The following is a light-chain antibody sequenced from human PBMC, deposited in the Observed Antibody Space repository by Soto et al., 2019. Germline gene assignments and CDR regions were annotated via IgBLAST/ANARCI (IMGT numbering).Light chain of an antibody. V-gene: IGKV1-27*01. Sequence: DLQMTQSPSSLSASVGDRVTITCRASLGISNFLAWYQQKPGKVPKLLIYAASTLQSGVPSRFSGSGSGTDFTLTISSLQPEDVATYYCQKYNSAPWTFGQGTKVEIK. CDR2: AAS. CDR3: QKYNSAPWT. J-gene: IGKJ1*01. CDR1: LGISNF.